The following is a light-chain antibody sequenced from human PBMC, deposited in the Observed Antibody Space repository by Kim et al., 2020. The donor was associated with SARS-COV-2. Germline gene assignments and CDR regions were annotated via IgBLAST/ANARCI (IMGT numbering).Light chain of an antibody. CDR3: LLYYGGAWV. V-gene: IGLV7-43*01. CDR2: STI. J-gene: IGLJ3*02. CDR1: PGPVTSGYY. Sequence: PGGTVALTFASIPGPVTSGYYPNWFQQKPGQAPRALIYSTINKPSWTPARFSGSLLGGKAALTLSGVQPEDEAEYYCLLYYGGAWVFGGGTKLTVL.